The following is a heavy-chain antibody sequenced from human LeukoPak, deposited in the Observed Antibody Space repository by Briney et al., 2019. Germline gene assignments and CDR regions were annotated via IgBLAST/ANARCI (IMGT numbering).Heavy chain of an antibody. D-gene: IGHD1-20*01. J-gene: IGHJ6*02. CDR1: GGTLSSYA. Sequence: SVKVSCKASGGTLSSYAISWVRQAPGQGLEWMGGIIPIFGTANYAQKFQGRVTITADESTSTAYMELSSLRSEDTAVYYCGAITASHYYYYYGMDVWGQGTTVTVSS. V-gene: IGHV1-69*13. CDR2: IIPIFGTA. CDR3: GAITASHYYYYYGMDV.